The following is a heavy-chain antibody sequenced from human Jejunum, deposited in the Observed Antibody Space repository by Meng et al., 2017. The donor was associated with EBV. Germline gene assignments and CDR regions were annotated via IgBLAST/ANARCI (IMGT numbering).Heavy chain of an antibody. CDR3: VRGGDYCLVY. Sequence: GRLGRWGPDLGELWGTLSLACAVSGGAIDCRCGWSWVRQPQGGGLEWIGEIYYSGSTNYNPSLKGRVTILVDRSENHFSLHLSSVTAADTAVYYCVRGGDYCLVYWGQGTLVTVSS. CDR1: GGAIDCRCG. J-gene: IGHJ4*02. D-gene: IGHD2-21*02. CDR2: IYYSGST. V-gene: IGHV4-4*02.